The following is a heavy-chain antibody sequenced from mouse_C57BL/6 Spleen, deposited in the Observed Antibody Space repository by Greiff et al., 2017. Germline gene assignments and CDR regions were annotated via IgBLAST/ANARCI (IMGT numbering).Heavy chain of an antibody. D-gene: IGHD2-4*01. CDR3: ATEGRLRRGGLGY. J-gene: IGHJ2*01. CDR2: IYPTGSET. V-gene: IGHV1-61*01. CDR1: GYTFTSYW. Sequence: QVQLQQPGAELVRPGSSVKLSCKASGYTFTSYWMGWVKQRPGQGLEWIGNIYPTGSETHYNEKFKDKATLTVDKSSSTAYMQLRSLTSEDSAVYYCATEGRLRRGGLGYWGQGTTLTVSS.